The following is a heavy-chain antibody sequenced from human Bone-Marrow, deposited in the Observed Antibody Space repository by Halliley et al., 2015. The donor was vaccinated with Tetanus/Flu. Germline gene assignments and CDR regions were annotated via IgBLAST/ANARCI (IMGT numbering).Heavy chain of an antibody. CDR1: DLTFSTYA. Sequence: SLRLSCSASDLTFSTYALTWVRQAPGKGLQWVSTISGSGDASSYADSVKGRFTISRDKSKNTLYLQMHSLRTDDTAVYFCGSLVTLLGAPFNFWGQGTLVTVSS. V-gene: IGHV3-23*01. CDR2: ISGSGDAS. CDR3: GSLVTLLGAPFNF. J-gene: IGHJ4*02. D-gene: IGHD1-26*01.